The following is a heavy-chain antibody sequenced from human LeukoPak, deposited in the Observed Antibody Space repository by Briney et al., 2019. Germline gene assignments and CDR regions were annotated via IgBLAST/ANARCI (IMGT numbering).Heavy chain of an antibody. CDR2: MYTSVST. V-gene: IGHV4-4*09. CDR3: ARHLAPYRPFHD. CDR1: GASISTYY. Sequence: PSETLSLTCTVSGASISTYYWPWVRQPPGKGLAWIGSMYTSVSTKYNPSLKSRGTISVDTSKNRSSLNLISLTAADTAVYYCARHLAPYRPFHDWGQGSLVTVSS. J-gene: IGHJ4*02. D-gene: IGHD1-14*01.